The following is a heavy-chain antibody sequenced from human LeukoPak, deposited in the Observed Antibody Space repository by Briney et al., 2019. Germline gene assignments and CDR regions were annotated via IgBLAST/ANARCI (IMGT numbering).Heavy chain of an antibody. J-gene: IGHJ4*02. CDR1: GFTFDDYA. V-gene: IGHV3-43D*03. CDR3: AKDISLEGTVAADY. CDR2: ISWDGGST. D-gene: IGHD6-19*01. Sequence: PGGSLRLSCAASGFTFDDYAMHWVRQAPGKGLEWVSLISWDGGSTYYADSVKGRFTISRDNSKNSLYLQMNSLRAEDTALYYCAKDISLEGTVAADYWGQGTLVTVSS.